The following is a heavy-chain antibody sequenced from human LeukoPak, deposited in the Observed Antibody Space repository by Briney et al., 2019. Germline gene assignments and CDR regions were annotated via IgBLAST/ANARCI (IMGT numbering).Heavy chain of an antibody. CDR3: ARDQGYGDPGY. V-gene: IGHV4-61*02. D-gene: IGHD4-17*01. Sequence: SQTLSLXCTVSGGSISSGSYYWSWIRQPAGKGLEWIGRIYTSGITNYNPSLKSRVTISVDTSKNQFSLKLSSVTAADTAVYYCARDQGYGDPGYWGQGTLVTVSS. CDR1: GGSISSGSYY. J-gene: IGHJ4*02. CDR2: IYTSGIT.